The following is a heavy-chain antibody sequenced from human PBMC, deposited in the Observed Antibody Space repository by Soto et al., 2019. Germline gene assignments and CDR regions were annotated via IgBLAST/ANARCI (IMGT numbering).Heavy chain of an antibody. J-gene: IGHJ4*02. CDR2: ISYDGTYK. CDR3: AKDWGIAAAGTEY. CDR1: GFIFSSYG. V-gene: IGHV3-30*18. Sequence: QVQLVESGGGVVQPGRSLRLSCAASGFIFSSYGMHWVRQAPGKGLEWVALISYDGTYKYYADSVKGRFTISRDNSKNTLYLQMNSLRAEDTAVYYCAKDWGIAAAGTEYWGQGTLVTVSS. D-gene: IGHD6-13*01.